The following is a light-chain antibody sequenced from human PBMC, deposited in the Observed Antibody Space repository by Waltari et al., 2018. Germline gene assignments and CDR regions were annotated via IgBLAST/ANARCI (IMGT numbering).Light chain of an antibody. CDR1: QSVLYSSNNKNY. J-gene: IGKJ1*01. Sequence: DIVMTQSPDSLAVSLGERATINCKSSQSVLYSSNNKNYLAWYQQKPGQPPKLLIYWASTREAGVPDRFSGSGSGTDVTLTISSLQAEDVAVYYCQQYYSTSTWTFGQGTKVEIK. CDR3: QQYYSTSTWT. CDR2: WAS. V-gene: IGKV4-1*01.